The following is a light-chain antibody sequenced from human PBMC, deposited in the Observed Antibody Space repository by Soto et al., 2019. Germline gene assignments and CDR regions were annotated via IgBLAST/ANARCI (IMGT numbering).Light chain of an antibody. CDR2: GTT. CDR1: SSSIGAGFD. J-gene: IGLJ1*01. V-gene: IGLV1-40*01. Sequence: QSVLTQPPSVSGAPGQRVTISCTGSSSSIGAGFDVHWFQHFPGTAPKLLIYGTTNRPSGVPDRFSGSKSGASASLAITGLQAEDEADYYCQSYDTSLGGYYVFGTGTKV. CDR3: QSYDTSLGGYYV.